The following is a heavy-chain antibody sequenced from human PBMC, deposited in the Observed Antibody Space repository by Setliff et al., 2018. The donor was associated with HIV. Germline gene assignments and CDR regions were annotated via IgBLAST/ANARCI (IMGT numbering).Heavy chain of an antibody. CDR1: DDPISSYY. D-gene: IGHD3-3*01. J-gene: IGHJ5*02. CDR3: AKDGRDVTISGVAPYNWFDP. V-gene: IGHV4-4*07. CDR2: IYSSGNS. Sequence: SETLSLTCYVTDDPISSYYWSWVRQPAGKGLEWIGRIYSSGNSYYNPSLKSRVTMSVDTSKDQFSLKLSSVTAADTAVYYCAKDGRDVTISGVAPYNWFDPWGQGTLVTVSS.